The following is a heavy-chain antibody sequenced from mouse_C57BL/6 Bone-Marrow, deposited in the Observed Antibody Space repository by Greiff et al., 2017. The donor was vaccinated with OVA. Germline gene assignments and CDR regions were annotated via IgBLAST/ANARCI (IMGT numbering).Heavy chain of an antibody. CDR3: ARGGNWDVHYAMDY. Sequence: PEQGLEWIGYIYPRDGSTKYNEKFKGKATLTADKSSSTAYMQLNSLTSEDSAVYFCARGGNWDVHYAMDYWGQGTSVTVSS. D-gene: IGHD4-1*01. J-gene: IGHJ4*01. V-gene: IGHV1-78*01. CDR2: IYPRDGST.